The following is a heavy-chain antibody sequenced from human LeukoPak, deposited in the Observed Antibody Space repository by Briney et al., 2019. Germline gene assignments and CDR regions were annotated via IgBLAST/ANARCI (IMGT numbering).Heavy chain of an antibody. Sequence: GGSLRLSCEASGFAFSSYWMHWVRQAPGKGLVWVSRINSDGSTTNYADSVRGRFRTSRDNAKNTLYLQMNSVRAEDTAVYYCARVIVGATNGFDPWGQGTMVTVSS. V-gene: IGHV3-74*01. CDR3: ARVIVGATNGFDP. J-gene: IGHJ5*02. CDR2: INSDGSTT. CDR1: GFAFSSYW. D-gene: IGHD1-26*01.